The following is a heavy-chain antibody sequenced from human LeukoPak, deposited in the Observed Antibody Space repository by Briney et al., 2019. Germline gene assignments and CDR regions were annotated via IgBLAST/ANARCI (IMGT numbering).Heavy chain of an antibody. Sequence: GGSLRLPCAACGFTFSDYSMSWIRQAPGKGLEWVSYIGSSGSYTNYADSVKGRFTISRDNAKKSLDLQMNSLRAEDTAVYYCVRVWGVNCRECDYWGQGTLVTVSS. J-gene: IGHJ4*02. V-gene: IGHV3-11*05. CDR2: IGSSGSYT. CDR3: VRVWGVNCRECDY. CDR1: GFTFSDYS. D-gene: IGHD3-16*01.